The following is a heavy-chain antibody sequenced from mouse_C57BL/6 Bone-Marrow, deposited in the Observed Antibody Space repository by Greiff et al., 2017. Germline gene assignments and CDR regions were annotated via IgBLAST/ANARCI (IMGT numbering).Heavy chain of an antibody. CDR2: IHPNSGST. J-gene: IGHJ4*01. D-gene: IGHD1-1*01. CDR1: GYTFTSYW. Sequence: QVQLKQPGAELVKPGASVKLSCKASGYTFTSYWMHWVKQRPGQGLEWIGMIHPNSGSTNYNEKFKSKATLTVDKSSSTAYMQLSSLTSEDSAVYYCARGLLRSLYYAMDYWGQGTSVTVSS. CDR3: ARGLLRSLYYAMDY. V-gene: IGHV1-64*01.